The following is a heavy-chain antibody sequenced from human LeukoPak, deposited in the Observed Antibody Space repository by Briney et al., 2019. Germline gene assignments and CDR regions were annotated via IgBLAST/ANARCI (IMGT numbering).Heavy chain of an antibody. CDR2: ISSNGGST. CDR3: ARASGRYSDAFDI. V-gene: IGHV3-64D*09. J-gene: IGHJ3*02. CDR1: GFTFSYYA. Sequence: PGGSLRLSCSASGFTFSYYAMHWVRQAAGKGLEFVSGISSNGGSTYYADSLRGRFTVSRDNSNNTLYLQMSSLRSDDTALYYCARASGRYSDAFDIWGQGTMVTVSS. D-gene: IGHD1-26*01.